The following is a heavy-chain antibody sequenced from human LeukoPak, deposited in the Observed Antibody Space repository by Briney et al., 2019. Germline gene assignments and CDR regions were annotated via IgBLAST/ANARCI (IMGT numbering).Heavy chain of an antibody. Sequence: ASVKVSCKASGYTFTGYYMHWVRQAPGQGLEWMGWINPNSGGTNYAQKFQGRVTMTRDTSTSTVYMELSSLRSEDTAVYYCARGAIVVVPADPWGQGTLVTVSS. CDR3: ARGAIVVVPADP. CDR1: GYTFTGYY. CDR2: INPNSGGT. V-gene: IGHV1-2*02. J-gene: IGHJ5*02. D-gene: IGHD2-2*01.